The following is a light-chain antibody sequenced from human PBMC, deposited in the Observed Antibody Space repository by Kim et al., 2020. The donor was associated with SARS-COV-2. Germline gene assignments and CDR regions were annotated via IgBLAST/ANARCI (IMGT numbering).Light chain of an antibody. CDR1: QCMSSW. CDR3: QQYHSYPNT. J-gene: IGKJ2*01. CDR2: DAS. Sequence: GDRVTISCRASQCMSSWLAWYQQTPGNPPKLLIYDASSLEGGVPARFSGRRSWTDSTFTISSLQPDDFATYYCQQYHSYPNTFGQGTKL. V-gene: IGKV1-5*01.